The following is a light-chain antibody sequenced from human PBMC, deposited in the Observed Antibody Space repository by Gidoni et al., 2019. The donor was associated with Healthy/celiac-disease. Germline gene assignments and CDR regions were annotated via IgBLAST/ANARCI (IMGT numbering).Light chain of an antibody. Sequence: EIVLTQSPRTLSLSPGERATLSCRASQSVSSSYLAWYQQKPGQAPRLLIYGASSRATGIPDRFRGSGSGTDFTLTISRLEPEDYAVYDCQQYGSSPPYSFGQGTKLEIK. CDR1: QSVSSSY. V-gene: IGKV3-20*01. CDR3: QQYGSSPPYS. J-gene: IGKJ2*03. CDR2: GAS.